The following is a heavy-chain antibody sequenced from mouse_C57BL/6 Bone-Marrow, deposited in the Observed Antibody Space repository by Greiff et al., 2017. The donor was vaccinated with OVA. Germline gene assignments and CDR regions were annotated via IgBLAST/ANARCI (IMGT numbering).Heavy chain of an antibody. V-gene: IGHV1-64*01. Sequence: VQLQQPGAELVKPGASVKLSCKASGYTFTSYWMHWVKQRPGQGLEWIGMIHPNSGSTNYNEKFKSKAKLTVDKSSSTAYMQLSSLTSEDSAVYYCARCDYDRGAWFAYWGQGTLVTVSA. CDR3: ARCDYDRGAWFAY. J-gene: IGHJ3*01. CDR2: IHPNSGST. D-gene: IGHD2-4*01. CDR1: GYTFTSYW.